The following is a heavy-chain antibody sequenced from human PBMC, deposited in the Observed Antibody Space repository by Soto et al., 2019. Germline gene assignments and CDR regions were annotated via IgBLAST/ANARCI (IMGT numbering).Heavy chain of an antibody. V-gene: IGHV3-7*03. CDR1: GFILTSYW. D-gene: IGHD2-21*02. Sequence: GGSLRLSCAASGFILTSYWMTWVRQAPGKGREWVAIIKQDASEKYYADSVKGRSTISRDSAKNSLNLQMNSLRAEDTAVYYCARDSTYCGDDCYTGWAFDYWGQGILVTVSS. CDR2: IKQDASEK. CDR3: ARDSTYCGDDCYTGWAFDY. J-gene: IGHJ4*02.